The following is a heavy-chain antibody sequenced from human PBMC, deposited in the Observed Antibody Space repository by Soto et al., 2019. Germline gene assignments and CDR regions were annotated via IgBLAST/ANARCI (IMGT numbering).Heavy chain of an antibody. J-gene: IGHJ4*02. CDR2: ISSSGSTI. Sequence: PGGSLRLSCAASGFTFSSYEMNWVRQAPGKGLEWVSYISSSGSTIYYADSVKGRFTISRDNAKNSLYLQMNSLRAEDTAAYYCARDRDYYDSSGYCDYWGQGTQVTVSS. CDR3: ARDRDYYDSSGYCDY. CDR1: GFTFSSYE. D-gene: IGHD3-22*01. V-gene: IGHV3-48*03.